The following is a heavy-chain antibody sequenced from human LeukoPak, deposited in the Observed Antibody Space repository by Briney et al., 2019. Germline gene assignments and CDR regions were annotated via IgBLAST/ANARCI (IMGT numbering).Heavy chain of an antibody. V-gene: IGHV3-21*01. D-gene: IGHD3-22*01. J-gene: IGHJ4*02. CDR2: ISSSSTYI. Sequence: GGSLRLSCAASGFTFSSYGMTWVRQAPGKVLEWVSWISSSSTYISYADSVKGRFTISRDDAGNSLYLHMNSLRAEDTAVYYCARVGAYYDSSGYSPIDYWGQGTLVTVSS. CDR1: GFTFSSYG. CDR3: ARVGAYYDSSGYSPIDY.